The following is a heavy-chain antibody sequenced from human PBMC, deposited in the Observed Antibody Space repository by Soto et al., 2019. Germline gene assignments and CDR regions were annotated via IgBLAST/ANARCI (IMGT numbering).Heavy chain of an antibody. J-gene: IGHJ4*02. V-gene: IGHV4-30-4*01. D-gene: IGHD5-18*01. CDR2: IYYTGTT. CDR1: GDSMESRDYY. CDR3: ARVRAYSYGYEDY. Sequence: PSETLSLTCTVSGDSMESRDYYWSWIRQSPGKGLEWIGYIYYTGTTYYSPSLQGRVYISIELSKNQFSLKLSSVTAADTAVYHCARVRAYSYGYEDYWGQGTLVTAPQ.